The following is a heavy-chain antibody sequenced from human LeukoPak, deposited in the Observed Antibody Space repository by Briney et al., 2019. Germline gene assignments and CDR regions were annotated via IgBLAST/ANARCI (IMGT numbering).Heavy chain of an antibody. D-gene: IGHD3-22*01. CDR3: ARGSSFTYYYDSSGYMVDY. J-gene: IGHJ4*02. CDR1: GFTFSSYS. Sequence: PGGSLRLSCAASGFTFSSYSMNWVRQAPGKGLEWVSSISSSGSYIYYADSVKGRFTISRDNAKNSLYLQMNSLRAEDTAVYYCARGSSFTYYYDSSGYMVDYWGQGTLVTVSS. V-gene: IGHV3-21*01. CDR2: ISSSGSYI.